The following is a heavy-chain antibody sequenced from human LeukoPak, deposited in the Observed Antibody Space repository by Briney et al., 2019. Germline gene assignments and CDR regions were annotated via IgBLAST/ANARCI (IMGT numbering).Heavy chain of an antibody. D-gene: IGHD3-22*01. CDR1: GFTFSSYE. J-gene: IGHJ4*02. Sequence: GGSLRLSCAASGFTFSSYEMNWVRQAPGKGLEWVSYISSSGSTIYYADSVKGRFTISRDNAKNSLYLQMNSLKTEDTAVYYCAREYYYDSSGYGDAYFDYWGQGTLVTVSS. V-gene: IGHV3-48*03. CDR2: ISSSGSTI. CDR3: AREYYYDSSGYGDAYFDY.